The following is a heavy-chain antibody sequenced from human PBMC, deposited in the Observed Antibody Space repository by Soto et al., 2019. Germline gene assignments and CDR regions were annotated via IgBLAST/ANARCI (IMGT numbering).Heavy chain of an antibody. V-gene: IGHV6-1*01. CDR1: GDSVPSNSAA. J-gene: IGHJ5*02. Sequence: SQTLSLTCAISGDSVPSNSAAWNWIRQSPSRGLEWLGRTYYRSKWYNDYAVSVKSRITINPDTSKNQFSLQLNSVTPEDTAVYYCARVMDSSGWFFDWFDPWGQGTLVTVSS. CDR2: TYYRSKWYN. CDR3: ARVMDSSGWFFDWFDP. D-gene: IGHD6-19*01.